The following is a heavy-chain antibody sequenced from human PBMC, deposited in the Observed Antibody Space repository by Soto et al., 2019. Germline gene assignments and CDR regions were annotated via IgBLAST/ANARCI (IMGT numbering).Heavy chain of an antibody. Sequence: ASVKVSCKVSGYTLTDLSMHWVRQAPGKGLEWMGGFDPEDGETIYAQKFQGRVTMTEDTSTDTAYMELSSLRSEDTAVYYCATDLLFGYSSSRYGMDVWGQGTMVTVSS. J-gene: IGHJ6*02. V-gene: IGHV1-24*01. D-gene: IGHD6-13*01. CDR2: FDPEDGET. CDR1: GYTLTDLS. CDR3: ATDLLFGYSSSRYGMDV.